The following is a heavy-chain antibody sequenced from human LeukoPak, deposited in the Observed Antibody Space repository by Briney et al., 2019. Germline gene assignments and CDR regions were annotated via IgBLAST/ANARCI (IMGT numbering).Heavy chain of an antibody. D-gene: IGHD5-24*01. CDR3: ARSWSRDGYNAPSY. Sequence: PGGSLRLSCAASGFTFSSYAMHWVRQAPGKGLEWVAVISYDGSNKYYADSVKGRFTISRDNSKNTLYLQMNSLRAEDTAVYYCARSWSRDGYNAPSYWGKGTLVTVSS. J-gene: IGHJ4*02. CDR1: GFTFSSYA. V-gene: IGHV3-30-3*01. CDR2: ISYDGSNK.